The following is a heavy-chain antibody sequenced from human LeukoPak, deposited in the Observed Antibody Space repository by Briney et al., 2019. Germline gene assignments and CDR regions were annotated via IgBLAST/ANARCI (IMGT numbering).Heavy chain of an antibody. CDR2: ISGSGGST. J-gene: IGHJ4*02. CDR1: GFTFSTYG. V-gene: IGHV3-23*01. D-gene: IGHD1-26*01. CDR3: ARGKWEPLDY. Sequence: GGSLRLSCTASGFTFSTYGMSWVRQAPGKGLEWVSAISGSGGSTYYADSVMGRFTISRDNSKNTLYLQMNSLRAEDTAVCYCARGKWEPLDYWGQGTLVTVSS.